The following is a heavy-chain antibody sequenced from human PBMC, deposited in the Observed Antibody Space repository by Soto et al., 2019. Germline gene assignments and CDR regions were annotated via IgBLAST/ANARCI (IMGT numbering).Heavy chain of an antibody. CDR3: AKDRGRYCSGNTCYLFDY. J-gene: IGHJ4*02. V-gene: IGHV3-30*04. D-gene: IGHD2-15*01. CDR2: ISYDGSSQ. Sequence: QVQLVESGGGVVQPGRSLRLSCAASGFTFSSHAMHWVRQAPGKGLEWVAIISYDGSSQYYADSVKGRFTISRDNSKNTLYLPMNSLRAEDTALYYCAKDRGRYCSGNTCYLFDYWGQGTLVTVSS. CDR1: GFTFSSHA.